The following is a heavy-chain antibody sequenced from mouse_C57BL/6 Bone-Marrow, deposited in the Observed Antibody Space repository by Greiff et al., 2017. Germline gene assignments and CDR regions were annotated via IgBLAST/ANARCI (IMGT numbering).Heavy chain of an antibody. D-gene: IGHD1-1*01. Sequence: VHVKQSGPELVKPGASVKMSCKASGYTFTDYNMHWVKQSHGKSLEWIGYINPNNGGTSYNQKFKGKATLTVNKSSSTAYMELRSLTSEDSAVYYCARRGYGWYFDVWGTGTTVTVSS. V-gene: IGHV1-22*01. J-gene: IGHJ1*03. CDR3: ARRGYGWYFDV. CDR1: GYTFTDYN. CDR2: INPNNGGT.